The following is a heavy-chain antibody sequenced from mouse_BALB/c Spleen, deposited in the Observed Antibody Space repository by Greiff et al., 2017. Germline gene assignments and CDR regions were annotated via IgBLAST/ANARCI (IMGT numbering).Heavy chain of an antibody. V-gene: IGHV14-1*02. J-gene: IGHJ2*01. CDR1: GFNIKDYY. CDR2: IDPENGNT. CDR3: ARAYFDY. Sequence: EVQLQESGAELVRPGALVKLSCKASGFNIKDYYMHWVKQRPEHGLEWIGWIDPENGNTIYDPKFQGKASITADTSSNTAYLQLSSLTSEDTAVYYCARAYFDYWGQGTTLTVSS.